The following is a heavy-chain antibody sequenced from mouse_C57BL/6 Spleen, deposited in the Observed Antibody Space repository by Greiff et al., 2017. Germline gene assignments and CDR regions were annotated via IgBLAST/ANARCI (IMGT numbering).Heavy chain of an antibody. D-gene: IGHD1-1*01. J-gene: IGHJ2*01. CDR1: GYTFTSYT. CDR3: ANFYYGRSSDFDY. V-gene: IGHV1-4*01. CDR2: INPSSGYT. Sequence: VQLQQSGAELARPGASVKMSCKASGYTFTSYTMHWVKQRPGQGLEWIGYINPSSGYTQYNQKFKNKATLAADKSASTAYMQLSSLTSEDSAVYDCANFYYGRSSDFDYWGQGTTLTVSS.